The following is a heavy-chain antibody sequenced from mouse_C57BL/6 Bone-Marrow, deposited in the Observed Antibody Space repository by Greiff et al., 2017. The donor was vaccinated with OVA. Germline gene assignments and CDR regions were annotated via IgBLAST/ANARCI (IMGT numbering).Heavy chain of an antibody. D-gene: IGHD1-1*01. CDR2: FYPGSGSI. CDR1: GYTFTEYT. CDR3: ARPAVLLRAMDY. J-gene: IGHJ4*01. Sequence: QVQLQQSGAELVKPGASVTLSCKASGYTFTEYTIHWVKQRSGQGLEWIGWFYPGSGSIKYNEKFKDKATLTTDNSSSTVYMALSRLTSAHSAVFFCARPAVLLRAMDYWGQGTSVTVSS. V-gene: IGHV1-62-2*01.